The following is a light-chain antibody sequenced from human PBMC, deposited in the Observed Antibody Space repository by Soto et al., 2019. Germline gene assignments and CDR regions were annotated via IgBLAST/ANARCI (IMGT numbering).Light chain of an antibody. CDR1: QGIGSY. V-gene: IGKV1-9*01. CDR3: QQLNAYPRT. J-gene: IGKJ1*01. Sequence: DIQLTQSPSFLSTSVGDKVTITCRASQGIGSYLAWYQQKPGKAPKFLICLASTLQSGVPSRFSGTGSGTEFNLTISNLQPEDFVTYYCQQLNAYPRTFGRGTQVE. CDR2: LAS.